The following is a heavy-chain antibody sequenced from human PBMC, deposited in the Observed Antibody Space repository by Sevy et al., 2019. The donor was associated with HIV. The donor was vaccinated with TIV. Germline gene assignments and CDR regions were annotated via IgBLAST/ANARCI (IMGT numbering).Heavy chain of an antibody. CDR2: IYATGST. CDR3: AGPRFISVSADAFDI. Sequence: SETLSLTCTVSDVSISNFYCNWIRQPAGKGLEWIGRIYATGSTNYNPSLKSRVSMSVDTSKNEFSLKLNSMTAADTAVYYCAGPRFISVSADAFDIWGQGTMVTVSS. D-gene: IGHD6-19*01. J-gene: IGHJ3*02. CDR1: DVSISNFY. V-gene: IGHV4-4*07.